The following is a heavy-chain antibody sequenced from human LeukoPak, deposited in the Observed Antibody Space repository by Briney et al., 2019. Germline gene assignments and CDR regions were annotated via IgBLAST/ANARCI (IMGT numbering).Heavy chain of an antibody. CDR1: GGSISSYY. V-gene: IGHV4-59*08. D-gene: IGHD3-10*01. J-gene: IGHJ4*02. CDR2: IYYSGST. Sequence: SETLSLTCTVSGGSISSYYWSWIRQPPGKGLEWIGCIYYSGSTNYNPSLKSRVTISVDTSKNQFSLKLSSVTAADTAVYYCARHAVSYGSGSYDYWGQGTLVTVSS. CDR3: ARHAVSYGSGSYDY.